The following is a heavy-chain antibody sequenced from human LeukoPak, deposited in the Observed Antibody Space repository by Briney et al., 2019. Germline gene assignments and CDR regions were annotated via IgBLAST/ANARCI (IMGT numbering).Heavy chain of an antibody. CDR3: AESSLGPGKGATFEAFDI. CDR2: IWYDGSNK. Sequence: GGSLRLSCAASGFTFSSYGMHWVRQAPGKGLEWVAVIWYDGSNKYYADSVKGRFTISRDNSKNTLYLQMNSLRADDTAIYYCAESSLGPGKGATFEAFDIWGQGTMVTVPS. CDR1: GFTFSSYG. D-gene: IGHD1-26*01. V-gene: IGHV3-33*06. J-gene: IGHJ3*02.